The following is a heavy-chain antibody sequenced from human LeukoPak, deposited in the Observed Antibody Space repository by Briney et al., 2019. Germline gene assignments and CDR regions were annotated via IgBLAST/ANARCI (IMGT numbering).Heavy chain of an antibody. CDR1: GFTFSSYG. J-gene: IGHJ4*02. Sequence: PGRSLRLSCAASGFTFSSYGMHWVRQAPGKGLEWVAVISYDGSNKYYADSVKGRFTISRDNSKNTLYLQMNSLRAEDTAVYYCARGAYSSSWNLDYWGQGTLVTVSS. D-gene: IGHD6-13*01. CDR3: ARGAYSSSWNLDY. V-gene: IGHV3-30*19. CDR2: ISYDGSNK.